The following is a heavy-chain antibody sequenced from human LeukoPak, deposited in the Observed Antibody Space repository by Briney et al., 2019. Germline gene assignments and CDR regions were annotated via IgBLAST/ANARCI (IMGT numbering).Heavy chain of an antibody. V-gene: IGHV3-30*18. CDR1: GFTFSSYG. CDR2: ISYDGSNK. D-gene: IGHD4-17*01. Sequence: GRSLRLSCAAPGFTFSSYGMHWVRQAPGKGLEWVAVISYDGSNKYYADSVKGRFTISRDNSKNTLYLQMNSLRAEDTAVYYCAKKGDYGYYFDYWGQGTLVTVSS. J-gene: IGHJ4*02. CDR3: AKKGDYGYYFDY.